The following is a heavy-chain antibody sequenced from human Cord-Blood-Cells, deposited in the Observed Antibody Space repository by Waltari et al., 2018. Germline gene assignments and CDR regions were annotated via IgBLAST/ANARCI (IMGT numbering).Heavy chain of an antibody. Sequence: EVQLVESGGGLVQPGGSLRLSCPASGFTFSSYEMTWVRQAPGKGLEWVSYISSSGSTIYYADSVKGRFTISRDNAKNSLYLQMNSLRAEDTAVYYCASGDGGYTGGFDYWGQGTLVTVSS. CDR2: ISSSGSTI. J-gene: IGHJ4*02. CDR1: GFTFSSYE. V-gene: IGHV3-48*03. D-gene: IGHD3-22*01. CDR3: ASGDGGYTGGFDY.